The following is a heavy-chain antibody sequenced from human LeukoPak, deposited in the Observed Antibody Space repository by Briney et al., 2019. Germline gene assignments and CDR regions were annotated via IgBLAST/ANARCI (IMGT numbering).Heavy chain of an antibody. CDR3: SVQNILTGYYPSY. CDR2: IRSKAYGGTT. V-gene: IGHV3-49*03. Sequence: GGSLRLSCAASGFTFSDSYMTWFRQAPVKGLEWIGFIRSKAYGGTTEYAASLKGRVIISRDDSKSIAYLQMNSLKSADTAVYFCSVQNILTGYYPSYWGQGTLVTVSS. J-gene: IGHJ4*02. CDR1: GFTFSDSY. D-gene: IGHD3-9*01.